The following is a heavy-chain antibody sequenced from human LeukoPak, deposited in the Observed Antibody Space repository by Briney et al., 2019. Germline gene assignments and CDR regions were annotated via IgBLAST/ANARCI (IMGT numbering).Heavy chain of an antibody. V-gene: IGHV4-39*07. CDR3: ARELSESGGVPHPLGHYYYYIDV. CDR2: VYYSGTT. D-gene: IGHD1-14*01. CDR1: GGSISSSSYY. J-gene: IGHJ6*03. Sequence: SEALSLTCTVSGGSISSSSYYWGWIRQPPGKGLEWIGSVYYSGTTYSNPSLMSRVTISVDMSKNQFSLRLNSVTAADTAVYYCARELSESGGVPHPLGHYYYYIDVWGKGTTVTVSS.